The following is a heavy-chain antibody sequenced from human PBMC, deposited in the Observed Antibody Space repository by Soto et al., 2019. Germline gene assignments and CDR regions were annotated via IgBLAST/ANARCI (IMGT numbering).Heavy chain of an antibody. V-gene: IGHV1-69*01. CDR3: ARGRYYDFWSGYDAFDI. Sequence: QVQLVQSGAEVKKPGSSVKVSCKASGGTFSSYAISWVRQAPRQGLEWMGGIIPIFGTANYAQKFQGRVTITADESTSTAYMELSSLRSEDTAVYYCARGRYYDFWSGYDAFDIWGQGTMVNVSS. CDR2: IIPIFGTA. J-gene: IGHJ3*02. D-gene: IGHD3-3*01. CDR1: GGTFSSYA.